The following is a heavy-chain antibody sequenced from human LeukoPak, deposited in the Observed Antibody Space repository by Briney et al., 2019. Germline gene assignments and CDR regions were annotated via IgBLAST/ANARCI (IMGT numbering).Heavy chain of an antibody. Sequence: GGSLRLSCAASGFTFSSYSMNWVRQAPGKGLEWVSSISSNSSYIYYADSVKGRFTISRDNAKNSLYLQMNSLRAEDTAVYYCARELYYDSSGYYFSSYFDYWGQGTLVTVSS. CDR1: GFTFSSYS. J-gene: IGHJ4*02. V-gene: IGHV3-21*01. CDR3: ARELYYDSSGYYFSSYFDY. D-gene: IGHD3-22*01. CDR2: ISSNSSYI.